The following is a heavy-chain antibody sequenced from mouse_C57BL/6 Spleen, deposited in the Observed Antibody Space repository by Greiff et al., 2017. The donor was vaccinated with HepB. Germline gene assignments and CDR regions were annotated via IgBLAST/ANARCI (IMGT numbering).Heavy chain of an antibody. V-gene: IGHV1-61*01. Sequence: QVQLQQPGAELVRPGSSVKLSCKASGYTFTSYWMDWVKQRPGQGLEWIGNIYPSDSETHYNQKFKDKATLTVDKSSSTAYMQLSSLTSEDSAVYYCARVEITTGYFDVWGTGTTVTVSS. CDR2: IYPSDSET. CDR3: ARVEITTGYFDV. CDR1: GYTFTSYW. D-gene: IGHD1-1*01. J-gene: IGHJ1*03.